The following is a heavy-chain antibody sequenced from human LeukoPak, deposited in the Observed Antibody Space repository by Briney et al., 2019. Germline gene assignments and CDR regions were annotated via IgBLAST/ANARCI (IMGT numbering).Heavy chain of an antibody. CDR2: ISGSGDNT. CDR1: GFTVSANS. Sequence: GGSLTVSCAVSGFTVSANSMSWVRQAPGKGLEWVSAISGSGDNTYYADSVKGRFTVSRDNSKNTLYVQMKSLRAEDTAVYYCAKDFVVVPGNVNYFDYWGQGTLVTVSS. J-gene: IGHJ4*02. D-gene: IGHD2-21*02. CDR3: AKDFVVVPGNVNYFDY. V-gene: IGHV3-23*01.